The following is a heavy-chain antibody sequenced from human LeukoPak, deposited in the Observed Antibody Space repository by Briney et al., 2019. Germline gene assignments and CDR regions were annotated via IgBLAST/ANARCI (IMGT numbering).Heavy chain of an antibody. J-gene: IGHJ5*02. CDR1: GYTLTELS. V-gene: IGHV1-24*01. CDR2: FDPEDGET. CDR3: TRGPETWFDP. Sequence: GASVKVSCKVSGYTLTELSMHWVRQAPGKGLEWMGGFDPEDGETIYAQKFQGRVSMTRNTSISTAYMELNSLRTEDTAFYYCTRGPETWFDPWGQGTLVTVSS.